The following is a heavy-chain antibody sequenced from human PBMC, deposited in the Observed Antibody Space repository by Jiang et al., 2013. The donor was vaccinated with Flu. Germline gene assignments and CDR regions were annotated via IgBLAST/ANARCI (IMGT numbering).Heavy chain of an antibody. CDR3: TKGRDSSGYYYSDFDY. D-gene: IGHD3-22*01. V-gene: IGHV3-23*01. CDR1: GFTFSFYA. J-gene: IGHJ4*02. Sequence: VQLLESGGGLVQPGGSLRLSCAASGFTFSFYAMSWVRQAPGKGLEWVSTVTGGGGSTFYADSVKGRFTISRDNSKNTLYLQMSTLRAEDTAIYYCTKGRDSSGYYYSDFDYWGQGTLVTVSS. CDR2: VTGGGGST.